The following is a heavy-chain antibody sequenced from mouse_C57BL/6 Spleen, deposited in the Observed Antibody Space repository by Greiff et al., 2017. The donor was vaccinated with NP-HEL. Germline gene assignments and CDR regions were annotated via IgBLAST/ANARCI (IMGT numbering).Heavy chain of an antibody. Sequence: EVQRVESGAELVKPGASVKLSCTASGFNIKDYYMHWVKQRTEQGLEWIGRIDPEDGETKYAPKFQGKATIAADTSTNTTYQQLSSLTTEDTAVYYCARSDGYYDHGYFDVWGTGTTVTVSS. D-gene: IGHD2-3*01. CDR2: IDPEDGET. CDR3: ARSDGYYDHGYFDV. CDR1: GFNIKDYY. V-gene: IGHV14-2*01. J-gene: IGHJ1*03.